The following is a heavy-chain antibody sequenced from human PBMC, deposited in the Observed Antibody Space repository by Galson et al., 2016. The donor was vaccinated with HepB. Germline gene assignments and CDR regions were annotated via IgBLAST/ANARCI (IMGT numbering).Heavy chain of an antibody. Sequence: SVKVSCKASGYTFTTYGINWVRQAPGQGLEWMGWISAYNGNTNYAQKVQGRVTMSTDTSTNTAYMELRRLRSDDTAVYYCASGIVGANADFDYWGQGTLVTVS. CDR2: ISAYNGNT. V-gene: IGHV1-18*01. CDR3: ASGIVGANADFDY. D-gene: IGHD1-26*01. CDR1: GYTFTTYG. J-gene: IGHJ4*02.